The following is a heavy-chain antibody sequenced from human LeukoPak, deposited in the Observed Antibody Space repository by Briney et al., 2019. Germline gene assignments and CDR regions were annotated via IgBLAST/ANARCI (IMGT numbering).Heavy chain of an antibody. Sequence: GGSLRLSCAASRFTFGSYGMTWVRQAPGKGLEWVSSISGHGGNSYYAGSVKGRFTISRDNSKNTLYLQMNSLRGEDTAVYYCAKSSYYDSSDYYGEYYFDYWGQGTLVTVSS. V-gene: IGHV3-23*01. CDR2: ISGHGGNS. CDR1: RFTFGSYG. J-gene: IGHJ4*02. CDR3: AKSSYYDSSDYYGEYYFDY. D-gene: IGHD3-22*01.